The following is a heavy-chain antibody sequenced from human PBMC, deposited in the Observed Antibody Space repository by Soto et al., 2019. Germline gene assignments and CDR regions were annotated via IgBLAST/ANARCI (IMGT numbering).Heavy chain of an antibody. CDR3: ASGPSEGYGSGGSCYSRWFDP. CDR1: GDTFSRYT. Sequence: QVQLVQSGAEVKKPGSSVKVSCKASGDTFSRYTISWVRQAPGQGHEWMGRIIPILGIANYAQKFQGRVTIIADKSTSTAYMELSSLRSEDTAVYYCASGPSEGYGSGGSCYSRWFDPWGQGTLVTVSS. CDR2: IIPILGIA. J-gene: IGHJ5*02. D-gene: IGHD2-15*01. V-gene: IGHV1-69*02.